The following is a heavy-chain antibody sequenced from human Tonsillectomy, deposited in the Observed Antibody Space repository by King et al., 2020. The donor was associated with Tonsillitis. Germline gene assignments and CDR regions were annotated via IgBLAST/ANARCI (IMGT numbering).Heavy chain of an antibody. CDR2: ISSNWCST. Sequence: VQLVESGGGLVQPGGSLRLSCSASGFTFSSYAMHWVRQAPGKGLEYVSAISSNWCSTYYADSVKGRFTISRDNSKNTLYLQMSSLRAEDTAVYYCVKDRGPVIVATCDYWGQGTLVTVSS. CDR1: GFTFSSYA. V-gene: IGHV3-64D*06. CDR3: VKDRGPVIVATCDY. D-gene: IGHD5-12*01. J-gene: IGHJ4*02.